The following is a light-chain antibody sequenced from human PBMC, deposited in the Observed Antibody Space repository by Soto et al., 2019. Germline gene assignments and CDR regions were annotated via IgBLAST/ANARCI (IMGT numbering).Light chain of an antibody. V-gene: IGKV3-20*01. J-gene: IGKJ2*01. CDR3: QQQGT. CDR1: QSLTSSY. CDR2: AAS. Sequence: EIVLTQFPGTLSLSPGERPTLSCRPSQSLTSSYLVWYQQKPGQAARLLLYAASRRAPGIQDRFSGSGAATEYPRTISRLEPEDSAVYYCQQQGTFGQGTKLEIK.